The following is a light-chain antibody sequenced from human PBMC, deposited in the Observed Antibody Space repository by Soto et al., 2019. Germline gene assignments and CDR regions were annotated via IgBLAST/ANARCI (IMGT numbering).Light chain of an antibody. Sequence: EIVMTQSPATLSVSPGERVTLSCRASQSVGSNLAWYQQTPGQAPRLLIYGASTRATGIPARFSGSGSGTEFTLTISSLQSEDFAVYYCQQYNNWPPWTFGQGTKVEIK. J-gene: IGKJ1*01. CDR1: QSVGSN. CDR2: GAS. CDR3: QQYNNWPPWT. V-gene: IGKV3-15*01.